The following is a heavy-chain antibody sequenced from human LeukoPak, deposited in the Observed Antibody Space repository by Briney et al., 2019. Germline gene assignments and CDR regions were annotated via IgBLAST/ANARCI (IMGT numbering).Heavy chain of an antibody. J-gene: IGHJ4*02. D-gene: IGHD6-19*01. CDR2: TYYRSKWYN. CDR3: ASRSAVAGEFDY. Sequence: SQTLSLTCAISGDSISSNSGVWNWIRQSPSRGLEWLGRTYYRSKWYNDYAVSVKSRITINPDTSKNQFSLQLNSVTPEDTAVYYCASRSAVAGEFDYWGQGTVVTVSS. CDR1: GDSISSNSGV. V-gene: IGHV6-1*01.